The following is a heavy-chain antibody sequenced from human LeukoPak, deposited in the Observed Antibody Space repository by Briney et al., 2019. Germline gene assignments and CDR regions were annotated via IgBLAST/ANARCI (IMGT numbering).Heavy chain of an antibody. J-gene: IGHJ6*02. V-gene: IGHV4-34*01. CDR2: INHSGST. CDR1: GGSFSGYY. CDR3: ANISPGLPYDYGMDV. Sequence: SETLSLTCAVYGGSFSGYYWSWIRQPPGKGLEWIGEINHSGSTNYNPSLKSRVTISVDTSKNQFSLKLSSVTAADTAVYYCANISPGLPYDYGMDVWGQGTTVTVSS. D-gene: IGHD1-14*01.